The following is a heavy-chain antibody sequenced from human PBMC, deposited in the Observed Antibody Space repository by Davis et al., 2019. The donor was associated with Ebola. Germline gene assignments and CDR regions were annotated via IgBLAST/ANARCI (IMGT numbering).Heavy chain of an antibody. J-gene: IGHJ6*02. Sequence: SCTVSGGSISSGDYYWSWIRQPPGKGLEWIGYIYYSGSTYYNPSLKSRVTISVDTSKNQFSLKLSSVTAADTAVYYCARAVEYYYYGMDVWGQGTTVTVSS. V-gene: IGHV4-30-4*01. CDR1: GGSISSGDYY. CDR3: ARAVEYYYYGMDV. CDR2: IYYSGST.